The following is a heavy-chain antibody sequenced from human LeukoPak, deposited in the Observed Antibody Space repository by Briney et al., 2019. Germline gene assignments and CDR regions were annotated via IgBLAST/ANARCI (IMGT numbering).Heavy chain of an antibody. CDR3: ARGGLRFYCSGGSCYLNWFDP. V-gene: IGHV1-69*13. CDR1: GGTFSSYA. J-gene: IGHJ5*02. CDR2: IIRIFGTA. D-gene: IGHD2-15*01. Sequence: ASVKVSCKASGGTFSSYAISWVRQAPGQGLEWMGGIIRIFGTANYAQKFQGRVTITADESTSTAYMELSSLRSEDTAVYYCARGGLRFYCSGGSCYLNWFDPWGQGTLVTASS.